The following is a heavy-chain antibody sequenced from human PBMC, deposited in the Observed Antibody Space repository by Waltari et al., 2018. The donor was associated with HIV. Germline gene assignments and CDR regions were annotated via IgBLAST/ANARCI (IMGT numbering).Heavy chain of an antibody. CDR3: ARVAPPVVTPSWYFDL. V-gene: IGHV4-59*01. Sequence: QVQLQESGPGLVKPSETLSLTCTVSGGSISSYYWSWIRQPPGKGLEWIGYIYYSGSTNYNPSLKSRVTISVDTSKNQFSLKLSSVTAADTAVYYCARVAPPVVTPSWYFDLWGRGTLVTVSS. D-gene: IGHD2-21*02. CDR2: IYYSGST. J-gene: IGHJ2*01. CDR1: GGSISSYY.